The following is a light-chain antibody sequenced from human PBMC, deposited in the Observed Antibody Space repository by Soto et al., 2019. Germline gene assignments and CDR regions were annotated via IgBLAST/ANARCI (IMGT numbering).Light chain of an antibody. CDR3: QQYNRYSHS. CDR1: QSIRSW. Sequence: DIQMTQSPSTLSASVGDRVTITCRASQSIRSWLAWYQQKPGKAPKLLVYDASTLESGVPSRVSGSGSGTEFTLTISSLQPDDFATYYCQQYNRYSHSFGQGTKLEIK. J-gene: IGKJ2*01. CDR2: DAS. V-gene: IGKV1-5*01.